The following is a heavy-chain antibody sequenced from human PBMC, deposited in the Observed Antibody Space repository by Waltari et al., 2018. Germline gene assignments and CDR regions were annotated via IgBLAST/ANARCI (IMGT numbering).Heavy chain of an antibody. CDR2: VSSDGDTK. V-gene: IGHV3-30-3*01. CDR1: GLAFSDSA. Sequence: QFQVVESGGGVVQTGRSLRLSCTASGLAFSDSAMHWVRQAPGKGLEWVALVSSDGDTKYYVDSVGGRFTISRDNTGNAIYLQMNSLRSDDTGVYYCVSSSFGMDVWGQGTTVTVSS. CDR3: VSSSFGMDV. J-gene: IGHJ6*02.